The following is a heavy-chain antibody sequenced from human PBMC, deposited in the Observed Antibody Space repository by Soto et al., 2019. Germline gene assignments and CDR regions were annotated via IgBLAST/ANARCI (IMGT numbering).Heavy chain of an antibody. CDR1: GGSISSYY. J-gene: IGHJ6*02. D-gene: IGHD6-6*01. Sequence: SGTLSLTCTVSGGSISSYYWSWIRQPPGKGLEWIGYIYYSGSTNYNPSLKSRVTISVDTSKNQFSLKLSSVTAADTAVYYCARASFHSSSSLSYYYYYGMDVWGQGTTVTVSS. V-gene: IGHV4-59*01. CDR2: IYYSGST. CDR3: ARASFHSSSSLSYYYYYGMDV.